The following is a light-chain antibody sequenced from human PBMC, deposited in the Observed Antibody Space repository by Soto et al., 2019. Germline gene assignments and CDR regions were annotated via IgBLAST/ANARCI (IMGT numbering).Light chain of an antibody. CDR2: EVS. V-gene: IGLV2-18*02. CDR3: SSYTSSSTYV. CDR1: SSDVGSYYR. Sequence: QSALTQPPSVSGSPGQSVTISCTGTSSDVGSYYRVSWYQQSPGTAPKLMIYEVSNRPSGVPDRFSGSKSGNTASLTISGLQAEDEAYYYCSSYTSSSTYVFGTGTKLTVL. J-gene: IGLJ1*01.